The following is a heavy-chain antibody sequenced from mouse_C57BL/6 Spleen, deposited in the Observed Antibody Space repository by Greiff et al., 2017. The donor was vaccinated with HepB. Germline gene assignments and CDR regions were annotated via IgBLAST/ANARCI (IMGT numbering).Heavy chain of an antibody. V-gene: IGHV1-5*01. CDR2: IYPGNSDT. CDR1: GYTFTSYW. D-gene: IGHD1-1*01. J-gene: IGHJ2*01. Sequence: EVKLVESGTVLARPGASVKMSCKTSGYTFTSYWMHWVKQRPGQGLEWIGAIYPGNSDTSYNQKFKGKAKLTAVTSASTAYMELSSLTNEDSAVYYCTRKDYYGSSSSFDYWGQGTTLTVSS. CDR3: TRKDYYGSSSSFDY.